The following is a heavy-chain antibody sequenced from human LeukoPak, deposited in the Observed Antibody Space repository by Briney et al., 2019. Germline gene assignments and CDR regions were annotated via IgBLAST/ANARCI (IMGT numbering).Heavy chain of an antibody. Sequence: PGRSLRLSCIASAFTFGDYAMNWVRQAPGKGLEWVGFVRSEPYGATTEYAASVKGRFTISRDDSSGIAYLQMNSLKIEDTAVYFCTRAQTEVGAKYYFDYWGQGTLVTVSS. D-gene: IGHD1-26*01. CDR3: TRAQTEVGAKYYFDY. CDR1: AFTFGDYA. V-gene: IGHV3-49*04. CDR2: VRSEPYGATT. J-gene: IGHJ4*02.